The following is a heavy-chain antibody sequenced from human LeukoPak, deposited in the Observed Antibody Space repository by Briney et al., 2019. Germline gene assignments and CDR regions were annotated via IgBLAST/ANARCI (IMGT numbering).Heavy chain of an antibody. D-gene: IGHD4-17*01. CDR1: GFTFSSYA. CDR3: AKYLRATVTTRDAFDI. CDR2: ISGSGGST. V-gene: IGHV3-23*01. J-gene: IGHJ3*02. Sequence: PGGSLRLSCAASGFTFSSYAMSWVRQALGKGLEWVSAISGSGGSTYYADSVKGRFTISRDNSKNTLYLQMNSLRAEDTAVYYCAKYLRATVTTRDAFDIWGQGTVVTVSS.